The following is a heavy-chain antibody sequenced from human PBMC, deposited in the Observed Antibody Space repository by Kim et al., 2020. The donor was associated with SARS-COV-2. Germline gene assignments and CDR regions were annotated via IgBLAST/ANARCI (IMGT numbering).Heavy chain of an antibody. J-gene: IGHJ4*02. CDR3: TDFHVSDY. V-gene: IGHV3-15*01. Sequence: GGSLRLSCAASGFDFSKAWMSWVRQAPGKGLEWVGRIRSITDGGTTEYAPPVKGRFAISRDDSKSTLYLQMNSLKAEDTAVYYCTDFHVSDYWGQGTLVTVSS. CDR1: GFDFSKAW. D-gene: IGHD2-21*02. CDR2: IRSITDGGTT.